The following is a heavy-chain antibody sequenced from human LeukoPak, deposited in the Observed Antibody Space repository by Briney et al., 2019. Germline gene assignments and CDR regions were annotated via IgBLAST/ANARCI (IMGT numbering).Heavy chain of an antibody. Sequence: GGSLRLSCAASGFTFSSYSMNWVRQAPGKGLEWVAVISYDGSNKYYADSVKGRFTISRDNSKNTLYLQMNSLRAEDTAVYYCARDYRAVVVAATYFDYWGQGTLVTVSS. J-gene: IGHJ4*02. CDR3: ARDYRAVVVAATYFDY. V-gene: IGHV3-30*03. D-gene: IGHD2-15*01. CDR2: ISYDGSNK. CDR1: GFTFSSYS.